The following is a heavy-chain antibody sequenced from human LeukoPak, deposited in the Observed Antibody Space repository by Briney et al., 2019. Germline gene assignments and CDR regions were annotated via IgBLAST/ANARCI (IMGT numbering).Heavy chain of an antibody. V-gene: IGHV4-38-2*02. Sequence: SETLSLTCTVSGYSISSGYYWGWIRQPPGKGLEWIGSIYHSGSTYYNPSLKRRVTISVDTSKNQFSLKLSSVTAADTAVYYCARDGGTWIQLWLGWYFDLWGRGTLVTVSS. D-gene: IGHD5-18*01. CDR3: ARDGGTWIQLWLGWYFDL. CDR1: GYSISSGYY. CDR2: IYHSGST. J-gene: IGHJ2*01.